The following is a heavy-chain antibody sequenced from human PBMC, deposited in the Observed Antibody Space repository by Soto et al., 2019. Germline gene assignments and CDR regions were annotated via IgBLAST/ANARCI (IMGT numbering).Heavy chain of an antibody. D-gene: IGHD3-16*01. CDR2: SNAGNGYT. CDR3: ARDGGSGMDV. J-gene: IGHJ6*02. CDR1: GYTFTTYS. V-gene: IGHV1-3*02. Sequence: ASVKVSCKASGYTFTTYSMHWVRQAPGHRLEWMGWSNAGNGYTQYSQDFQGRVTITRDTSASTAYMELSSLRSEVMAVYYCARDGGSGMDVWGQGTTVTVSS.